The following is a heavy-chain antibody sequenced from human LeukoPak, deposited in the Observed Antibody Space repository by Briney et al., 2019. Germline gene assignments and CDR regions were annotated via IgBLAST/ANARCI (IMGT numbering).Heavy chain of an antibody. CDR3: AKIDSPRVGWRAPFDY. CDR1: GFTFGGSA. D-gene: IGHD6-19*01. CDR2: ISGAGRET. V-gene: IGHV3-23*01. J-gene: IGHJ4*02. Sequence: GGSLPLSCEASGFTFGGSAMSWVRQAPGKGLEWISDISGAGRETYYAASVKGRFTISRDNSNNTLYQQLNSLGAEDTAVYFCAKIDSPRVGWRAPFDYWGQGTLVTVSS.